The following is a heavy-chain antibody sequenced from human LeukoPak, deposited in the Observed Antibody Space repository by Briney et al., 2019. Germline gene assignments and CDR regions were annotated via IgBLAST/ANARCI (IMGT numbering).Heavy chain of an antibody. Sequence: RGASVKVSCKASGYTFTGYYMHWVRQAPGQGLEWMGWINPNSGGTNYAQKFQGRVTMTRDTSISTAYMELSRLRSDDTAVYYCARVPMAYGGNSVYWYFDLWGRGTLVTVSS. J-gene: IGHJ2*01. CDR2: INPNSGGT. V-gene: IGHV1-2*02. CDR1: GYTFTGYY. D-gene: IGHD4-23*01. CDR3: ARVPMAYGGNSVYWYFDL.